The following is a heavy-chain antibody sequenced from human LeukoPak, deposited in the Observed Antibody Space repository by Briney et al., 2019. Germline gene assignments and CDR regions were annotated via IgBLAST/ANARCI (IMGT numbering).Heavy chain of an antibody. CDR3: ARSPSTGPDY. V-gene: IGHV4-4*07. J-gene: IGHJ4*02. D-gene: IGHD1-1*01. Sequence: SETLSLTCTVSGDSISSLYWSWIRQSAGKGLEWIGRIHTTGGTKYNPSLISRVTMSVDTSKNQFSLRLSSVTAADTAVYYCARSPSTGPDYWGQGTLVTVSS. CDR2: IHTTGGT. CDR1: GDSISSLY.